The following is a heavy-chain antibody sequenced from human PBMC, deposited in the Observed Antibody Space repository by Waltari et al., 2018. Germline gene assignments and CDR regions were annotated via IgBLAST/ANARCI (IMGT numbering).Heavy chain of an antibody. J-gene: IGHJ4*02. CDR3: ARAGLDGDYMDY. D-gene: IGHD4-17*01. Sequence: QVQLVQSGAEVKKPGASVKVSCKASGFTFSGYYMHWVRQAPGLGLEWMGWIDPNSGGTNYAQKFQGRVTMTRDTSISTAYMGLSRLTSDDTAMYYCARAGLDGDYMDYWGQGTLVTVSS. CDR1: GFTFSGYY. V-gene: IGHV1-2*02. CDR2: IDPNSGGT.